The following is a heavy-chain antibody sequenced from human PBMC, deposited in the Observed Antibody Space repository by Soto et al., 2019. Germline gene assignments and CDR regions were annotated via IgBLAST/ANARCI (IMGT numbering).Heavy chain of an antibody. CDR3: AIECGGATATLDYYYFYMDV. V-gene: IGHV1-2*02. CDR1: GYTFTSYA. CDR2: INANGGDT. J-gene: IGHJ6*03. Sequence: GASVKVSCKASGYTFTSYAMHWVRQAPGQRLEWMGWINANGGDTKYAQKFQGRVTVTRDTSISTAYMELSSLRSDDTAVYYCAIECGGATATLDYYYFYMDVRGKGTTVTVSS. D-gene: IGHD5-12*01.